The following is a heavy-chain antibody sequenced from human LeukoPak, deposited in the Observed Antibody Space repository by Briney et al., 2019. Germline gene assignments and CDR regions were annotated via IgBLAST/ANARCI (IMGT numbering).Heavy chain of an antibody. CDR2: IYYSGST. V-gene: IGHV4-59*08. CDR1: GGSISSYY. J-gene: IGHJ4*02. D-gene: IGHD5-12*01. Sequence: SETLSLTCTVSGGSISSYYWSWIRQPPGKGLEWIGYIYYSGSTNYNPSLKSRVTISVDTSKNQFSLKLSSVTAADTAVYYCARVRHSGYDLSPLGYWGQGTLVTVSS. CDR3: ARVRHSGYDLSPLGY.